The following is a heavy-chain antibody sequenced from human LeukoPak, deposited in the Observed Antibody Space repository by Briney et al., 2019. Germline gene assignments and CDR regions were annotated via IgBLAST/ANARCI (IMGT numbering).Heavy chain of an antibody. V-gene: IGHV1-69*05. CDR2: IIPIFGTA. D-gene: IGHD2-2*01. CDR3: ATQSRAEVVPAAPDY. CDR1: GGTFSSYA. Sequence: ASVKVSCKASGGTFSSYAISWVRQAPGQGLEWMGGIIPIFGTANYAQKFQGRVTITTDESTSTAYMELSSLRSEDTAVYYCATQSRAEVVPAAPDYWGQGTLVTVSS. J-gene: IGHJ4*02.